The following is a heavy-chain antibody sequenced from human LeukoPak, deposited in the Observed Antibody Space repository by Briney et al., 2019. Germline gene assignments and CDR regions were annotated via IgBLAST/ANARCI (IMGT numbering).Heavy chain of an antibody. CDR3: AKAEEPYDLPHGPFFDY. V-gene: IGHV3-23*01. CDR1: GFTFSSYA. Sequence: PGGSLRLSCAASGFTFSSYAVSWVRQAPGKGLEWVSAISGSGGSTYYADSVKGRFTISRDNSKNTLYLQMNSLRAEDTAVYYCAKAEEPYDLPHGPFFDYWGQGTLVTVSS. CDR2: ISGSGGST. D-gene: IGHD1-14*01. J-gene: IGHJ4*02.